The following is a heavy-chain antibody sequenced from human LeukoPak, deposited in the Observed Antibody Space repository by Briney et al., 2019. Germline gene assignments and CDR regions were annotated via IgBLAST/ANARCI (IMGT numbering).Heavy chain of an antibody. D-gene: IGHD2-2*01. J-gene: IGHJ4*02. CDR2: IYSSGST. Sequence: SETLSLTCTVSGGSISSHYWSWIRQPAGKGLEWIGRIYSSGSTNYNPSLKSSVTMSVDTSKNQFSLKLSSVTAADTAVYYCAREGNTNLDFWGQGTLVTVSS. V-gene: IGHV4-4*07. CDR3: AREGNTNLDF. CDR1: GGSISSHY.